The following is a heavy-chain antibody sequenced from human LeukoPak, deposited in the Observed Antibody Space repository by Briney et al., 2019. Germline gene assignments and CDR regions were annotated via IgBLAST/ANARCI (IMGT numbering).Heavy chain of an antibody. J-gene: IGHJ6*02. Sequence: PGGSLRLSCAASGFTLSSNYMSWVRQARGKGLEWVSVICSGSGPTYYADSVKGRFTISRDNSKNTLYLQMTSLRAEDTAVYYCARDAVTTAYYYEYGTDVWGQGNTVPVSS. V-gene: IGHV3-66*01. CDR3: ARDAVTTAYYYEYGTDV. D-gene: IGHD4-17*01. CDR1: GFTLSSNY. CDR2: ICSGSGPT.